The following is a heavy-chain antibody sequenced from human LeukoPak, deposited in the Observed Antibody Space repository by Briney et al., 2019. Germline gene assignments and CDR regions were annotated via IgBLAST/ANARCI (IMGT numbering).Heavy chain of an antibody. CDR3: ARGYCSGGSCPDY. CDR1: GFTFSDYY. J-gene: IGHJ4*02. Sequence: GGSLRLSCAASGFTFSDYYMSWIRQAPGKGLEWVSYISSSGSTIYYADSVKGRFTISRDNAKNTLFLQMNSLRAEDTAVYYCARGYCSGGSCPDYWGQGTLVTVSS. V-gene: IGHV3-11*04. CDR2: ISSSGSTI. D-gene: IGHD2-15*01.